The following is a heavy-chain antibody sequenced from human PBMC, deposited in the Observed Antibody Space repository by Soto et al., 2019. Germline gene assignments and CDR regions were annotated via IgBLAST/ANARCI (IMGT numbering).Heavy chain of an antibody. CDR2: IDPSDSYT. J-gene: IGHJ6*02. D-gene: IGHD6-13*01. Sequence: GESLKISCKGSGYSFTSYWISCVRQMPGKGLEWMGRIDPSDSYTNYSPSFQGHVTISADKSISTAYLQWSSLKASDTAMYYCARPVAAAGTGYYYYYGMDVWGQGTKVTVYS. V-gene: IGHV5-10-1*01. CDR3: ARPVAAAGTGYYYYYGMDV. CDR1: GYSFTSYW.